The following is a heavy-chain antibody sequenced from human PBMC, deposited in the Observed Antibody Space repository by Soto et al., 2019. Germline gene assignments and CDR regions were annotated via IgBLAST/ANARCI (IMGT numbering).Heavy chain of an antibody. D-gene: IGHD2-15*01. CDR1: GFTFSSDW. Sequence: EVQLVESGGGLVQPGGSLRLSCAASGFTFSSDWIHWVRRAPGQGLVWVSAMKTGGSHTDYADSVKGSFTISRDRAKNTLNLPMYSLRGNDTAVYSRARAPDCGGGTCYSGHSYDGMDVWGKGTTVTAS. V-gene: IGHV3-74*02. CDR3: ARAPDCGGGTCYSGHSYDGMDV. J-gene: IGHJ6*04. CDR2: MKTGGSHT.